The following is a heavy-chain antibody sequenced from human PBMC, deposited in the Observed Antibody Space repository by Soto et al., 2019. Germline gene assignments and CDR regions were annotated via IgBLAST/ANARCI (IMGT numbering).Heavy chain of an antibody. CDR3: AKERVIQLPPNWPHX. CDR1: GFSFNKYG. V-gene: IGHV3-30*18. J-gene: IGHJ5*02. Sequence: GGALRLSWKASGFSFNKYGMHWVRQAPGKGLEWVAYVSIDGSNQYYSDSVKGRFTISRDNSKSTLFLQLDSLRVDETAVYYCAKERVIQLPPNWPHXWGQGTFVTVSX. CDR2: VSIDGSNQ. D-gene: IGHD2-2*01.